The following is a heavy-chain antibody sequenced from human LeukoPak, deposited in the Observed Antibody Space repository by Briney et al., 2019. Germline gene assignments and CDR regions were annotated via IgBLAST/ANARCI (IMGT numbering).Heavy chain of an antibody. J-gene: IGHJ4*02. CDR3: AKQGCSSTSCYSESDYLDY. D-gene: IGHD2-2*01. V-gene: IGHV3-9*01. Sequence: PGRSMRLSCAASGFTFDDYAMHWVRQAPGKGLEWVSGISWNSGSIGYADSVKGRFTISRDNAKNSLYLQMNSLRAEDTAMYYCAKQGCSSTSCYSESDYLDYWGQGTLVTVSS. CDR1: GFTFDDYA. CDR2: ISWNSGSI.